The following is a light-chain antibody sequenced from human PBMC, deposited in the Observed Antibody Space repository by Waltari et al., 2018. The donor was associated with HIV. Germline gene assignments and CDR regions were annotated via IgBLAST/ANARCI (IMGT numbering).Light chain of an antibody. CDR1: SSNIGNHY. CDR3: ATWDDSLSGPI. V-gene: IGLV1-47*01. J-gene: IGLJ2*01. Sequence: QSVLTQPPSASGTPGQRVTISCSGSSSNIGNHYVYWYQQLPETAPKLLIYRNRQRPSGVPDRFSGSKSGTSASLAISGLRSEDEADYYCATWDDSLSGPIFGGGTKLTVL. CDR2: RNR.